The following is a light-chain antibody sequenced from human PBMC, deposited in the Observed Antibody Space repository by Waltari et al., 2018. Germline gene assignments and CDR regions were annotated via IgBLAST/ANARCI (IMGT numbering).Light chain of an antibody. CDR1: EFVGNDY. J-gene: IGKJ1*01. V-gene: IGKV3-20*01. Sequence: EIVLTQSPGTLSWSPGERATPSCRASEFVGNDYSAWYQQKPGQAPRLLIYDASRRAHGTPDRFSGSGSGTDFSLTISRLEPEDFAVYYCQQYYSSPWTFGQGTKVDI. CDR2: DAS. CDR3: QQYYSSPWT.